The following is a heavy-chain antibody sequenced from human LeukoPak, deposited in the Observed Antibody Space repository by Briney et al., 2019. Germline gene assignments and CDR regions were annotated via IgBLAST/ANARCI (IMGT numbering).Heavy chain of an antibody. CDR3: AREGVVVTAIAFDY. Sequence: ASVKVSCKASGYYFVTYPINWVRQAPGQGLEWMGLINPTGGSTGYAQKFQGRVTMTRDMSTSTVYMALSSLRSEDTAVYYCAREGVVVTAIAFDYWGQGTLVTVSS. CDR1: GYYFVTYP. V-gene: IGHV1-46*01. J-gene: IGHJ4*02. D-gene: IGHD2-21*02. CDR2: INPTGGST.